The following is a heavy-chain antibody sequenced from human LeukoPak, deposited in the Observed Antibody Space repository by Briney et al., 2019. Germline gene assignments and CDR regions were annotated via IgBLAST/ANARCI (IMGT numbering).Heavy chain of an antibody. CDR3: ARTTWLAPEM. V-gene: IGHV2-5*01. CDR1: GFSLSSSGLA. D-gene: IGHD6-19*01. J-gene: IGHJ4*02. CDR2: IYWNDDK. Sequence: SGATLLKPTQTLTLTCTVSGFSLSSSGLAVAWIRQPPGKALEWLALIYWNDDKRYSPSLNSRLTITQDSAKNQVVLTMTNMDPIDTGTYYCARTTWLAPEMWGQGTLVSVSS.